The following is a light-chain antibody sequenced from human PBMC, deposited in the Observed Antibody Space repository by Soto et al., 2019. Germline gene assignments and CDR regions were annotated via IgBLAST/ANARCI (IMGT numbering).Light chain of an antibody. CDR2: DNN. CDR3: QSYDSSLSAPYV. CDR1: SSNIGAHSD. V-gene: IGLV1-40*01. Sequence: QSVLTQPPSVSGAPGQRITISCTGSSSNIGAHSDVYWYQHLPGTAPKLLIYDNNNRPSGVPDRFSGSKSGTSASLAITGLQADDEADYYCQSYDSSLSAPYVFGTGSTLTVL. J-gene: IGLJ1*01.